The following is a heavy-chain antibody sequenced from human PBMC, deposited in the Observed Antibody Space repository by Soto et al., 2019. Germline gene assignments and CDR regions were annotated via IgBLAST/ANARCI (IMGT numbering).Heavy chain of an antibody. CDR1: GFTFSIFG. Sequence: PGGSLRLSCAASGFTFSIFGMHWVRQAPGKGLEWVAVISYDGGNKYYGDSVKGRFTISRDNSKNTLYLQMNSLRAEDTAMYYCAKGSTRWLQSILDYWGQGTLVTVSS. V-gene: IGHV3-30*18. D-gene: IGHD5-12*01. J-gene: IGHJ4*02. CDR2: ISYDGGNK. CDR3: AKGSTRWLQSILDY.